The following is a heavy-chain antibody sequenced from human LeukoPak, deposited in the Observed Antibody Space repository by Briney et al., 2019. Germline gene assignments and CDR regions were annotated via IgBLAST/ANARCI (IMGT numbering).Heavy chain of an antibody. CDR1: GFTFSSYA. Sequence: GGSLRLSCAASGFTFSSYAMSWVRQAPGKGLEWVSGISGSGGSTYYADSVKGRFTISRDNSKNTLYLQMNSLRAEDTAVYYSAKGLQGYSSSWFDPWGQGTLVTVSS. J-gene: IGHJ5*02. CDR2: ISGSGGST. D-gene: IGHD4-11*01. V-gene: IGHV3-23*01. CDR3: AKGLQGYSSSWFDP.